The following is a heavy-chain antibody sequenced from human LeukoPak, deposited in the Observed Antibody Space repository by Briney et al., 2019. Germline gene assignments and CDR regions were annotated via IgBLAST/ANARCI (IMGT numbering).Heavy chain of an antibody. V-gene: IGHV1-2*02. CDR1: GYTFTRYY. CDR3: ARVLYYYDSSGDDDY. CDR2: INPNSGGT. Sequence: ASVKVSCKASGYTFTRYYMHWVRQAPGQGREWMGWINPNSGGTNYAQKFQGRVTMTRDTSISTAYMELSRLRSDDTAVYYCARVLYYYDSSGDDDYWGQGTLVTVSS. J-gene: IGHJ4*02. D-gene: IGHD3-22*01.